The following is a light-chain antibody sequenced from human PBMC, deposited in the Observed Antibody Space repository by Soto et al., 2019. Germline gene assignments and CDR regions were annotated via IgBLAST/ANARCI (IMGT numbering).Light chain of an antibody. V-gene: IGKV1-27*01. CDR2: AAS. CDR3: QEYNSAPQT. Sequence: DIQMTQSPSSLSASVGDRVTSTCRASQGISNYLAGYQQKPGNVPKLLIYAASTLQSGVPPRFSGSGSWTDFTLTISSLQPEDVATDYGQEYNSAPQTFGQGTKVEIK. CDR1: QGISNY. J-gene: IGKJ1*01.